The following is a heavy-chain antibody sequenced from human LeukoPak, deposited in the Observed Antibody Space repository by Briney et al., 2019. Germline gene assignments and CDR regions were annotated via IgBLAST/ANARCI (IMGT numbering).Heavy chain of an antibody. Sequence: GGSLRLSCAASGFTFSSYSMNWVRQAPGKGLEWVSYISSLSGTINYADSVKGRFIISRDNAKNSMFLQINSLRAEDTAVYYCVRDQGGAVSYWGQGTLVTVSS. J-gene: IGHJ4*02. D-gene: IGHD3-16*01. CDR1: GFTFSSYS. V-gene: IGHV3-48*01. CDR2: ISSLSGTI. CDR3: VRDQGGAVSY.